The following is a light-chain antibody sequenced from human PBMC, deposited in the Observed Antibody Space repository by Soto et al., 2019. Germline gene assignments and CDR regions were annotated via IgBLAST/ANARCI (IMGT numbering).Light chain of an antibody. CDR2: AAS. V-gene: IGKV1-39*01. CDR1: QDITNN. Sequence: DIHMTQSPSSLSASVGDRVAITCRASQDITNNLNWYQQKPGKAPKVLISAASSLQTGVPSRFSGSGSGTDFPLTINSLQREDFATYYCHQHYNSSTFGQGTRLEIQ. CDR3: HQHYNSST. J-gene: IGKJ5*01.